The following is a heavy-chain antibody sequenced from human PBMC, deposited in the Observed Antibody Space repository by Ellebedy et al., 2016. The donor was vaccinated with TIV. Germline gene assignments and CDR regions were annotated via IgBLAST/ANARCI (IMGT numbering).Heavy chain of an antibody. CDR2: INHSGST. D-gene: IGHD2-15*01. CDR1: GGSFSGYY. Sequence: MPSETLSLTCAVYGGSFSGYYWSWIRQPPGKGLEWIGEINHSGSTNYNPSLKSRVTISVDTSKNQFSLKLSSVTAADTAVYYCARGGCSGGSCYSGFDYWGQGTLVTVSS. V-gene: IGHV4-34*01. J-gene: IGHJ4*02. CDR3: ARGGCSGGSCYSGFDY.